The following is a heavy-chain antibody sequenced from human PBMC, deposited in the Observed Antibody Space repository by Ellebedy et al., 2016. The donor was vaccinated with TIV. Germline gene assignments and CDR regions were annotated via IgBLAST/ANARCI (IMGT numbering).Heavy chain of an antibody. CDR3: ARTIIAARPPDY. Sequence: GGSLRLSCAASGFTFSSYSMNWVRQAPGKGLEWVSSISSSSSYIYYADSVKGRFTISRDNAKNSLYLQMNSLRAEDTAVYYCARTIIAARPPDYWGQGTLVTVSS. CDR1: GFTFSSYS. J-gene: IGHJ4*02. V-gene: IGHV3-21*01. D-gene: IGHD6-6*01. CDR2: ISSSSSYI.